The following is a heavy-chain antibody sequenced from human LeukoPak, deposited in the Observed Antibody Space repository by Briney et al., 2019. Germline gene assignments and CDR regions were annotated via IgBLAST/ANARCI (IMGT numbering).Heavy chain of an antibody. CDR3: ARKTPHIVVVPAAMVNYYYYMDV. CDR1: GFTFSSYE. J-gene: IGHJ6*03. D-gene: IGHD2-2*01. Sequence: GGSLRLSCAASGFTFSSYEMNWVRQAPGKGLEWVSYISSSGSTIYYADSVKGRFTISRGNAKNSLYLQMNSLRAEDTAVYYCARKTPHIVVVPAAMVNYYYYMDVWGKGTTVTVSS. V-gene: IGHV3-48*03. CDR2: ISSSGSTI.